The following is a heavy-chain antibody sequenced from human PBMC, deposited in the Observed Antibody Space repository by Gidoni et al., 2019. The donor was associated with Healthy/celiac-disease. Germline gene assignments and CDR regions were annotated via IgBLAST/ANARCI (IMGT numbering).Heavy chain of an antibody. J-gene: IGHJ3*02. V-gene: IGHV4-59*01. D-gene: IGHD3-10*01. Sequence: QVQLQESGPGLVKPSEPLSPTCPVSGGSISSYYWSWIRPPPVKGLEWIGYIYYSGSTNYNPSLKSRVTISVDTSKNQFSLKLSSVTAADTAVYYCARSVYYGSGSYYGFDAFDIWGQGTMVTVSS. CDR3: ARSVYYGSGSYYGFDAFDI. CDR1: GGSISSYY. CDR2: IYYSGST.